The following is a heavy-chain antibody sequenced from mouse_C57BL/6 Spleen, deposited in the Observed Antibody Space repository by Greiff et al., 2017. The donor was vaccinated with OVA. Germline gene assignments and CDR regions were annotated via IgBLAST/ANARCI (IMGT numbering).Heavy chain of an antibody. CDR3: VRAGMYDYGFPY. D-gene: IGHD2-4*01. J-gene: IGHJ3*01. CDR1: GFTFNTYA. V-gene: IGHV10-3*01. Sequence: EVQLVESGGGLVQPKGSLKLSCAASGFTFNTYAMHWVRQAPGKGLEWVGRIRSKSSTYATYYADSVKDRFTISRDDSQSMLYLQMNNLKTEDTAMYYCVRAGMYDYGFPYWGQGTPVTVSA. CDR2: IRSKSSTYAT.